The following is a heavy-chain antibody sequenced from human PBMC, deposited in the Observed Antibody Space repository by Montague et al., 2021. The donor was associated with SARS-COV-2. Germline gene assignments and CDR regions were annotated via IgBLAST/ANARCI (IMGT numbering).Heavy chain of an antibody. CDR1: GDTVSSTIAT. CDR2: TYFTSKWSN. D-gene: IGHD6-13*01. CDR3: ARINVSSRYHFDF. J-gene: IGHJ4*02. Sequence: CAISGDTVSSTIATWNWIRQSPSRGLEWLGRTYFTSKWSNDYAVSVKSRITIDPDTSKHQFSLHLISVTPEDTAVYYCARINVSSRYHFDFWGQGTLVTVSS. V-gene: IGHV6-1*01.